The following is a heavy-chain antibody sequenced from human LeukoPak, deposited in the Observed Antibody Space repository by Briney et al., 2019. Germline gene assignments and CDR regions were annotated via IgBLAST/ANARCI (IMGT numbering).Heavy chain of an antibody. V-gene: IGHV3-23*01. CDR1: GFTFSSYA. D-gene: IGHD6-13*01. CDR3: AQPRNWYYYFDH. Sequence: PGGSLRLSCAASGFTFSSYAMSWVRQAPGKGLEWVSAISGSGGSTYYADSVKGRFTISRDNSKNTLYLQMNSLRAEDTAVYYCAQPRNWYYYFDHWGQGTLVTVSS. CDR2: ISGSGGST. J-gene: IGHJ4*02.